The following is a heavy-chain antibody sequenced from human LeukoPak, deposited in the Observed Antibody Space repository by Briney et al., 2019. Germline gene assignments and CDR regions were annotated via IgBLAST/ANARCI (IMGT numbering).Heavy chain of an antibody. J-gene: IGHJ6*02. D-gene: IGHD6-19*01. V-gene: IGHV3-48*02. Sequence: TGGSLRLSCAASGFTFTSYSMNWVRQAPGKALEWVSYISRSSTSIYYADSVKGRFTISRDNVKNSLYLQMNSLRDEDTAVYYCARTFRLEVAADYYGMDVWGQGTTVTVSS. CDR1: GFTFTSYS. CDR3: ARTFRLEVAADYYGMDV. CDR2: ISRSSTSI.